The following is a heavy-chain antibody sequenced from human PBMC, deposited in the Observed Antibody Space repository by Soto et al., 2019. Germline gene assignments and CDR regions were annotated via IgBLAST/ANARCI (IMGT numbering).Heavy chain of an antibody. CDR2: IYWDDDK. Sequence: QITLKESGPTLVKPTQTLTLTCTFSAFSLSTGGVGVGWIRQPPGNALEWLALIYWDDDKRYSPSLRSRLTITKDTSKNKLVLTMTKMDTVDTATYYCIQSRCGGDCLQSYASYYYYGMDVWGQGTKVTVSS. D-gene: IGHD2-21*02. J-gene: IGHJ6*02. CDR3: IQSRCGGDCLQSYASYYYYGMDV. V-gene: IGHV2-5*02. CDR1: AFSLSTGGVG.